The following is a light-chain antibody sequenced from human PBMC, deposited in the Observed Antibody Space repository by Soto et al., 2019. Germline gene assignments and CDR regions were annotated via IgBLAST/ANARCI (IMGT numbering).Light chain of an antibody. CDR2: GDN. CDR1: SSNMGGNS. CDR3: GSWDSSLSAYV. J-gene: IGLJ1*01. Sequence: SVLTQPRSVSAAPGQKVTISCPGSSSNMGGNSVSWYQQLPGSAPTLLIYGDNNRASGIPDPFSGSMSGPSPTLGITGFQTGDEADDYCGSWDSSLSAYVFGTGTKIT. V-gene: IGLV1-51*01.